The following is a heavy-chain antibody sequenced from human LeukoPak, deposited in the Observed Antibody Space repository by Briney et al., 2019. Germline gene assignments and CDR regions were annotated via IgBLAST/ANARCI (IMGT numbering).Heavy chain of an antibody. CDR3: ARGGYYDSSGYSAAEYFQY. J-gene: IGHJ1*01. D-gene: IGHD3-22*01. CDR1: GGSFSGYY. Sequence: SETLSLTCAVYGGSFSGYYWSWIRQPPGKGLEWIGEINHSGSTNYNPSPKSRVTISVDTSKNQFSLKLNSVTAADTAVYYCARGGYYDSSGYSAAEYFQYWGQGTLVTVSS. CDR2: INHSGST. V-gene: IGHV4-34*01.